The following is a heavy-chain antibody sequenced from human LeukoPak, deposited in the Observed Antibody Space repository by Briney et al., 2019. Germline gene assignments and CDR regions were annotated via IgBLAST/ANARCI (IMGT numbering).Heavy chain of an antibody. CDR2: IYYSGST. D-gene: IGHD6-13*01. CDR3: ARASSSWSLVDY. V-gene: IGHV4-59*01. CDR1: GGSISSYY. Sequence: SETLSLTCTVSGGSISSYYWSWIRQPPGKGLEWIGYIYYSGSTNYNPSLKSRVTISVDTSKNQFSLKLSSVTAADTAVYYCARASSSWSLVDYWGQGTLVTISS. J-gene: IGHJ4*02.